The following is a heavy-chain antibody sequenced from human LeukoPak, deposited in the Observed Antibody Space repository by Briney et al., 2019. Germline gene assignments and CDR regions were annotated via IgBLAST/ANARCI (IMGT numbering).Heavy chain of an antibody. CDR2: ISRSSSST. D-gene: IGHD3-16*01. CDR3: ARDRRYDSSPFFDL. V-gene: IGHV3-11*06. J-gene: IGHJ4*02. Sequence: GGSLRLSCAASGFTFSDSYMSWLRQAPGKGLEWVSYISRSSSSTNYADSVKGRFTISRDDAKNSLYLQMNSLRAEDAALYYCARDRRYDSSPFFDLWGQGTLVTVSS. CDR1: GFTFSDSY.